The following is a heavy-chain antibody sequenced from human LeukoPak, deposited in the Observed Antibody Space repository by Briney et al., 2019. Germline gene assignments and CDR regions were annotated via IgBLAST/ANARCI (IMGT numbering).Heavy chain of an antibody. CDR3: ARESGGYYDFWSGYYPC. Sequence: ASVKVSCKASGYTFTSYGISWVRQAPGQGLEWMGWISAYNGNTNYAQKLQGRVTMTTDTPTSTAYMELRSLRSDDTAVYYCARESGGYYDFWSGYYPCWGQGTLVTVSS. CDR1: GYTFTSYG. D-gene: IGHD3-3*01. V-gene: IGHV1-18*01. J-gene: IGHJ4*02. CDR2: ISAYNGNT.